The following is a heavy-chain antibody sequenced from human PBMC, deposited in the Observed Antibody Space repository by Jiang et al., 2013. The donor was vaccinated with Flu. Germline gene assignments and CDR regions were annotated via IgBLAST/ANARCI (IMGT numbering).Heavy chain of an antibody. CDR1: GYTFTSYA. CDR3: ARDKTIVVVTIPDY. D-gene: IGHD3-22*01. J-gene: IGHJ4*02. Sequence: SGAEVKKPGASVKVSCKASGYTFTSYAMHWVRQAPGQRLEWMGWINAGNGNTKYSQKFQGRVTITRDTSASTAYMELSSLRSEDTAVYYCARDKTIVVVTIPDYWGQGTLVTVSS. V-gene: IGHV1-3*01. CDR2: INAGNGNT.